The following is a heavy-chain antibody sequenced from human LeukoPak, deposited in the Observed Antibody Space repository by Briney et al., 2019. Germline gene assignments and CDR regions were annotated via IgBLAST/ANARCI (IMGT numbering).Heavy chain of an antibody. CDR3: TNDGPYAAVGY. CDR2: TYSNDDT. D-gene: IGHD2-8*01. J-gene: IGHJ4*02. V-gene: IGHV3-53*01. Sequence: GGSLRLSCAASGLTVTNNYMSWVRQAPGKGLEWVSVTYSNDDTYYADSVKGRFSISRDNSKSTLSLQMNSLRAEDTATYYCTNDGPYAAVGYRGQGTLVTVSS. CDR1: GLTVTNNY.